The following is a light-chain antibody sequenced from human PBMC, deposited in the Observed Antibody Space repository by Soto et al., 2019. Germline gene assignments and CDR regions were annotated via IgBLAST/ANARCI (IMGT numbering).Light chain of an antibody. J-gene: IGKJ1*01. Sequence: DIQMTQSPSTLSASVGDRVTITCRASQTISSWLAWYQQKPGKAPKLLIYKASSLDSGVPSRFSGSGSGTEFTLSISSLQPDDFATYYCQQYNDYSTFGQGTKVEIK. CDR1: QTISSW. CDR2: KAS. CDR3: QQYNDYST. V-gene: IGKV1-5*03.